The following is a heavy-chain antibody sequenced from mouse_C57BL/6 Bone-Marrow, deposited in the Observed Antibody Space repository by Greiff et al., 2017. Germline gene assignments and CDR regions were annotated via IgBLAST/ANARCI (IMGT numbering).Heavy chain of an antibody. V-gene: IGHV1-9*01. CDR2: ILPGSGST. Sequence: VQLQQSGAELMKPGASVKLSCKATGYTFTGYWIEWVKQRPGHGLEWIGEILPGSGSTNYNEKFKGKATFTADTSSNPAYMQLSSLATEDSAIYYCASPSDYYGSTFYAMDYWGQGTSVTVSS. CDR1: GYTFTGYW. J-gene: IGHJ4*01. D-gene: IGHD1-1*01. CDR3: ASPSDYYGSTFYAMDY.